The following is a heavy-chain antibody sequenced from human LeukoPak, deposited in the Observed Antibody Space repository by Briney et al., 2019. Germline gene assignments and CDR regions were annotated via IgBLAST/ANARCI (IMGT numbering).Heavy chain of an antibody. Sequence: VKVSCKASGGTFSSYAISWVRQAPGQGLEWMGGIIPIFGTANYAQKFQGRVTITADESTSTAYMELSSLRSEDTAVYYCALYYYDSSGYYGDYWGQGTLVTVSS. CDR1: GGTFSSYA. J-gene: IGHJ4*02. CDR2: IIPIFGTA. CDR3: ALYYYDSSGYYGDY. D-gene: IGHD3-22*01. V-gene: IGHV1-69*01.